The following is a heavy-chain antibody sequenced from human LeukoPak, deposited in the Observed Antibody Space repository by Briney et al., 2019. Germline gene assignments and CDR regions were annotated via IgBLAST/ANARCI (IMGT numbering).Heavy chain of an antibody. CDR3: ARELERRFFGY. CDR1: GFTFSSYA. J-gene: IGHJ4*02. CDR2: ISYDGSNK. Sequence: GRSLGLSCAASGFTFSSYAMHWVRQAPGKGLEWVAVISYDGSNKYYADSVKGRFTISRDNSKNTLYLQMNSLRAEDTAVYYCARELERRFFGYWGQGTLVTVSS. V-gene: IGHV3-30-3*01. D-gene: IGHD1-1*01.